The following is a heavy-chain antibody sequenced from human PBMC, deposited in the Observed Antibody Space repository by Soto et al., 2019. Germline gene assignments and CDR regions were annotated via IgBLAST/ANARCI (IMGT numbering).Heavy chain of an antibody. CDR1: GFSFMNYA. J-gene: IGHJ3*01. CDR2: ISASGDRS. Sequence: EVQVLESGGGLVQPGGSLRLSCATSGFSFMNYAMSWVRQAPGKGLEWVSGISASGDRSYYADSVKGRFTISKDSSKNTLYLQMISLRAEDTAVYHYEALWTWGLGTMVTVSS. V-gene: IGHV3-23*01. CDR3: EALWT. D-gene: IGHD2-21*01.